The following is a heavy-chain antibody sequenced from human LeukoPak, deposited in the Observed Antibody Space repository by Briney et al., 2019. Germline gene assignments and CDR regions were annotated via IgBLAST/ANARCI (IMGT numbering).Heavy chain of an antibody. Sequence: ASVKVSCKASGGTFSSYAISWVRQAPGQGLEWMGGIIPIFGTANYAQKFQGRVTITADESTSTAYMELSSLRSEDTAVYYCARDQFGPLRGYSYGSNWFDPWGQGTLVTVSS. CDR1: GGTFSSYA. V-gene: IGHV1-69*13. D-gene: IGHD5-18*01. CDR2: IIPIFGTA. J-gene: IGHJ5*02. CDR3: ARDQFGPLRGYSYGSNWFDP.